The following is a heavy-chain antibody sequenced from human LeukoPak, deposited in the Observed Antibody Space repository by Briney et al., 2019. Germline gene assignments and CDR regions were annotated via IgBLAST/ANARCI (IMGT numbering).Heavy chain of an antibody. V-gene: IGHV4-59*08. CDR2: IYYSGST. J-gene: IGHJ6*02. CDR3: ARQFTPYGSGSYYYYGMDV. D-gene: IGHD3-10*01. CDR1: GGSISSYY. Sequence: PSETLSFTCTVSGGSISSYYWSWIRQPPGKGLEWIGYIYYSGSTNYNPSLKSRVTISVDTSKNQFSLKLSSVTAADTAVYYCARQFTPYGSGSYYYYGMDVWGQGTTVTVSS.